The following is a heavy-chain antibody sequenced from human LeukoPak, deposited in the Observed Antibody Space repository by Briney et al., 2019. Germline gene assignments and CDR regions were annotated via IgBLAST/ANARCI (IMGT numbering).Heavy chain of an antibody. CDR2: ISYSGST. D-gene: IGHD1-14*01. V-gene: IGHV4-59*01. CDR1: GGSITSYY. J-gene: IGHJ5*02. Sequence: PSETLSLTCTVSGGSITSYYWSWIRQPPGKGLEWIGYISYSGSTNYNPSLKSRVTISVHTSKNQFSLKLSSLTAADTAVYYCARDRYLNWFDPWGQGTPVTVSS. CDR3: ARDRYLNWFDP.